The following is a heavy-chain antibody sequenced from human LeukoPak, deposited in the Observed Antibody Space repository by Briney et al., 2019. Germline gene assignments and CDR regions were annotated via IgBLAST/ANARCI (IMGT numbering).Heavy chain of an antibody. D-gene: IGHD2-2*01. CDR3: AKIRPAGTTVVPAAMSDY. V-gene: IGHV3-23*01. CDR2: ISGSGGST. Sequence: SGGSLRLSCAASGFTFSSYGMSWVRQAPGKGLEWVSAISGSGGSTYYADSVKGRFTISRDNSKNTLYLQMNSLRAEDTAVYYCAKIRPAGTTVVPAAMSDYWGQGTLVTVSS. CDR1: GFTFSSYG. J-gene: IGHJ4*02.